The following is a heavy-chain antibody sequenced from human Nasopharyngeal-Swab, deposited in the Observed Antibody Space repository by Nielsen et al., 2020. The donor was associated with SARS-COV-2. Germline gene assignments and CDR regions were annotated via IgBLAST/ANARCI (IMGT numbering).Heavy chain of an antibody. J-gene: IGHJ4*02. CDR1: GFVFSGSA. Sequence: GESLKISCAASGFVFSGSAIHWVRQASGRGLEWVGRIGDKAHNYATTYAASVKGRFTISRDDSKNTAFLHMDSLRTEDTALYYCSTDFYFDYWGQGTLVTVSS. CDR3: STDFYFDY. V-gene: IGHV3-73*01. CDR2: IGDKAHNYAT.